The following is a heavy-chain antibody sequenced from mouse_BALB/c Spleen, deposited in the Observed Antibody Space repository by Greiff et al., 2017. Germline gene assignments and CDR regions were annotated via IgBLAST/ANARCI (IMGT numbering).Heavy chain of an antibody. CDR1: EYEFPSYD. CDR2: INSDGGST. CDR3: ARAYYGNAWFAY. V-gene: IGHV5-2*01. J-gene: IGHJ3*01. Sequence: DVQLQESGGGLVQPGESLKLSCESNEYEFPSYDMSWVRKTPEKRLELVAAINSDGGSTYYPDTMERRFIISSDNTKKTLYLQMSSLRSEDTALYYCARAYYGNAWFAYWGQGTLVTVSA. D-gene: IGHD2-10*01.